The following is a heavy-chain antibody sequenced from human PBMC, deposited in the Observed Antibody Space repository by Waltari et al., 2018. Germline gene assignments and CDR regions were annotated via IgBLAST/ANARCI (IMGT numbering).Heavy chain of an antibody. J-gene: IGHJ3*02. CDR1: CGSIPSGSYH. CDR2: IYATGNT. CDR3: AREETGHGWTTWNDVRGTFDI. V-gene: IGHV4-61*02. Sequence: QVRLQESGPGLVKPSQTLSLSCTVSCGSIPSGSYHWNWIRHPAGKELEWIGRIYATGNTHYRGSLKSRVTMSIDTSKNQFFLRLESVTAADTAVYYCAREETGHGWTTWNDVRGTFDIWGQGAMVIVSS. D-gene: IGHD1-1*01.